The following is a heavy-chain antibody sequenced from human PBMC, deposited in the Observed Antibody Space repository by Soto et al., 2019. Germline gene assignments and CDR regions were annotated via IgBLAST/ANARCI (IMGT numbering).Heavy chain of an antibody. J-gene: IGHJ5*02. V-gene: IGHV4-34*01. CDR2: INHSGST. CDR1: GGSFSGYY. D-gene: IGHD1-1*01. CDR3: ARGSPYNWNPPRKLHWFDP. Sequence: TLSLTCAVSGGSFSGYYWSLIRQPPGKGLEWIGEINHSGSTNYNPSLKSRVTISVDTSKNQFSLKLSSVTAADTAVYYCARGSPYNWNPPRKLHWFDPWGQGTLVTVSS.